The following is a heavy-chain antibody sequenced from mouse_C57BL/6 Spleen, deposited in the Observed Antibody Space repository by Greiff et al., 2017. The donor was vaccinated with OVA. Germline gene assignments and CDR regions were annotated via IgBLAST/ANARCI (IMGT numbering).Heavy chain of an antibody. CDR2: INYDGSST. D-gene: IGHD2-5*01. CDR1: GFTFSDYY. Sequence: EVKLMESEGGLVQPGSSMKLSCTASGFTFSDYYMAWVRQVPEKGLEWVANINYDGSSTYYLDTLKSRFIISRDNAKNILYLQMSSLKSEDTTTYCSARGRDYSNCDYWGQGTTLTVSS. J-gene: IGHJ2*01. CDR3: ARGRDYSNCDY. V-gene: IGHV5-16*01.